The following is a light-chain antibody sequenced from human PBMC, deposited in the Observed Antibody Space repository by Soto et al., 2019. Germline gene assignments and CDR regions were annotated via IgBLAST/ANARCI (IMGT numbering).Light chain of an antibody. CDR3: QQYNTYST. Sequence: DIRMTQSPSSLSASVGDRVTITCRASQSISSYLNWYQQKPGKAPQALIYDASSLKSGVPSRFSGNGSGTEFTLTISSLQPDDFATYYCQQYNTYSTFGQGTRLEIK. CDR2: DAS. CDR1: QSISSY. V-gene: IGKV1-5*01. J-gene: IGKJ5*01.